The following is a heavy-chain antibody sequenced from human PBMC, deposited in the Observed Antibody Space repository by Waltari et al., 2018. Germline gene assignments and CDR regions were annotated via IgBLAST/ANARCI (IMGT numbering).Heavy chain of an antibody. CDR1: GFTFSSYE. CDR3: ARGVTTGWFDP. V-gene: IGHV3-48*03. J-gene: IGHJ5*02. CDR2: ISSSGSTI. Sequence: EVQLVESGGGLVQPGGSLRLSCAASGFTFSSYEMNWVRQAQGKGLEWVSYISSSGSTIYYADSVKGRFTISRDNAKNSLYLQMNSLRAEDTAVYYCARGVTTGWFDPWGQGTLVTVSS. D-gene: IGHD2-8*01.